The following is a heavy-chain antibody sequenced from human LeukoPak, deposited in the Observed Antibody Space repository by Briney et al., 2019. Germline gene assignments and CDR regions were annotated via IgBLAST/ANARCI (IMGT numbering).Heavy chain of an antibody. J-gene: IGHJ5*02. CDR3: AKGSLLTGYSDP. CDR1: GFTFSSYA. CDR2: ISGSGGST. Sequence: PGASLRLSCAASGFTFSSYAMSWVRQAPGKGLEWVSAISGSGGSTYYADSVKGRFTISRDNSKNTLYLQMNSPRAEDTAVYCFAKGSLLTGYSDPWGQGTLVT. V-gene: IGHV3-23*01. D-gene: IGHD3-9*01.